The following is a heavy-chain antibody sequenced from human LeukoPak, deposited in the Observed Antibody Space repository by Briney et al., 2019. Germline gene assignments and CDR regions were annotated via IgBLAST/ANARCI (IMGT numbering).Heavy chain of an antibody. CDR1: GGSISSSSYY. V-gene: IGHV4-39*01. J-gene: IGHJ4*02. CDR2: IYYSGST. Sequence: NPSETLSLTCTVSGGSISSSSYYWGWIRQPPGKGLEWIGSIYYSGSTYYNPSLKSRVTISVDTSKNQFSLKLSSVTAADTAVYYCARHVIPHDLPRRQQLLYYFDYWGQGTLVTVSS. CDR3: ARHVIPHDLPRRQQLLYYFDY. D-gene: IGHD6-13*01.